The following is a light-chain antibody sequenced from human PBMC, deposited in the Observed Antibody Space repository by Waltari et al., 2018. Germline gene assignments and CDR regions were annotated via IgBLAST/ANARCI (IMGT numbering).Light chain of an antibody. V-gene: IGKV3-20*01. CDR1: QSVGGT. CDR3: HYYVRLPAT. Sequence: EIELTPSPGTLSLSPGVRATLSCGASQSVGGTLPWYQEKPGQAPRLLMYGTSIRAPGTPERFSGTGSGTDFSLTISRLEPEDFAVYYCHYYVRLPATFGQGTKVEIK. J-gene: IGKJ1*01. CDR2: GTS.